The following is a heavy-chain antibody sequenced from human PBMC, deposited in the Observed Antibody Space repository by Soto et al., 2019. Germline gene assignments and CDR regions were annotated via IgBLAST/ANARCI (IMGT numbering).Heavy chain of an antibody. J-gene: IGHJ4*02. V-gene: IGHV3-23*01. CDR2: ISGSSGST. Sequence: EVQLLESGGGLVQPGGSLRLSCAASGFSFSTYAMSWVRQAPGKGLEWVSGISGSSGSTYYADSVKGRFTISRDNSKNTLYLQMNSLRAEDTAVYYCARDRRLYYYDSSGRSPLYWGQGTLVTVSS. CDR1: GFSFSTYA. CDR3: ARDRRLYYYDSSGRSPLY. D-gene: IGHD3-22*01.